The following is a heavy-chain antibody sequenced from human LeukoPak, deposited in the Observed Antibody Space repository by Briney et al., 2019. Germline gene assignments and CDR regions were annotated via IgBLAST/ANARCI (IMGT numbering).Heavy chain of an antibody. CDR1: GFTFSSYS. CDR3: ARDVGGSSGRYDAFDI. V-gene: IGHV3-48*01. D-gene: IGHD3-22*01. Sequence: GGSLRLSCAASGFTFSSYSMNWVRQAPGKGLEWVSYISSSSSTIYYADSVKGRFTISRDNAKNSLYLQMNSLRAEDTAVYYCARDVGGSSGRYDAFDIWGRGTMVTVSS. J-gene: IGHJ3*02. CDR2: ISSSSSTI.